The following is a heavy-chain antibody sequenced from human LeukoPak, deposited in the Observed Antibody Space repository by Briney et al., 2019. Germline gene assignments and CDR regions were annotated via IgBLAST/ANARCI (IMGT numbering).Heavy chain of an antibody. CDR2: IYTSGST. J-gene: IGHJ3*02. CDR3: ATNHGYCSSTSCHDDAFDI. CDR1: SAAIGGYY. D-gene: IGHD2-2*01. V-gene: IGHV4-4*07. Sequence: SSQTLSLTCTVASAAIGGYYWSWIRQPARKSQKRIGRIYTSGSTNYNPSLKSRVTMSVDMSKNQFSLKLSSVTAADTAVYYCATNHGYCSSTSCHDDAFDIWGQGTLVTVSS.